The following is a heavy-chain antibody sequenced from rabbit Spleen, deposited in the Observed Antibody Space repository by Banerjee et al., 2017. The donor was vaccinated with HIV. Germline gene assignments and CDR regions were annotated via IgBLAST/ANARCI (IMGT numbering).Heavy chain of an antibody. CDR2: IDISSGST. CDR1: GIDFSSSYW. D-gene: IGHD2-1*01. V-gene: IGHV1S40*01. Sequence: QSLEESGGDLVKPGASLTLTCTASGIDFSSSYWICWVRQAPGKGLEWIGCIDISSGSTYYASWAKGRFTISKTSSTTVTLQMTSLTAADTATYFCARGIAGDIAFGNDLWGQGTLVTVS. CDR3: ARGIAGDIAFGNDL. J-gene: IGHJ3*01.